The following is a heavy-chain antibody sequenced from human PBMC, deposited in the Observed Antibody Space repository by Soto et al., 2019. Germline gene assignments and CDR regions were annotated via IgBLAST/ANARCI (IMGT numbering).Heavy chain of an antibody. Sequence: SDTLSLTCTFSGDAMYIGGYYWTVIRQHPGKGLEWIGYSYHTGKTYYNPSLESRVTMSVDTSKNQFSLKLASVTAADTAVYYCARHGSSTANWIDPWGQGTLVTVSS. CDR3: ARHGSSTANWIDP. V-gene: IGHV4-31*03. CDR2: SYHTGKT. CDR1: GDAMYIGGYY. D-gene: IGHD2-2*01. J-gene: IGHJ5*02.